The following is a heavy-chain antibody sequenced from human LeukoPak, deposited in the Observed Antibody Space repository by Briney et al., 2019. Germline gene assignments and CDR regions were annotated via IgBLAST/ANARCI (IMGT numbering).Heavy chain of an antibody. J-gene: IGHJ6*03. D-gene: IGHD6-13*01. V-gene: IGHV3-48*03. CDR2: ISSSGSTI. Sequence: GGSLRLSCAASGFTFSSYEMNWVRQAPGKGLEWVSYISSSGSTIYYADSVEGRFTISRDNAKNSLYLQMNSLRAEDTAVYYCARDGQYSSSWTIYYYYMDVWGKGTTVTVSS. CDR1: GFTFSSYE. CDR3: ARDGQYSSSWTIYYYYMDV.